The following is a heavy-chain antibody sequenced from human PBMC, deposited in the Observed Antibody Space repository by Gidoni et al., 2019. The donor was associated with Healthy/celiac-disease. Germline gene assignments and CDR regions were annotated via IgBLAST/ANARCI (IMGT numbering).Heavy chain of an antibody. J-gene: IGHJ5*02. D-gene: IGHD2-8*01. Sequence: QVQLVQSGAEVKTPGSSVKVSCKASGGTFSSYAISWVRQAPGQGLEWMGGIIPIFGTANYAQKFQGRVTITADESTSTAYMERSSLRSEDTAVYYCARPVYAIGNWFDPWGQGTLVTVSS. CDR1: GGTFSSYA. V-gene: IGHV1-69*01. CDR3: ARPVYAIGNWFDP. CDR2: IIPIFGTA.